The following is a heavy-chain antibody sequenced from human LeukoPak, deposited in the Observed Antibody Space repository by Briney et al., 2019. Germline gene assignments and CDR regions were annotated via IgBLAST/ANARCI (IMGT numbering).Heavy chain of an antibody. V-gene: IGHV3-21*01. CDR1: GFTFSSYS. D-gene: IGHD5-18*01. CDR3: ASALGYSYGYLDY. J-gene: IGHJ4*02. CDR2: ISSSSSYI. Sequence: GGSLRLSCAASGFTFSSYSTNWVRQAPGKGLEWVSSISSSSSYIYYADSVKGRFTISRDNAKNSLYLQMNSLRAEDTAVYYCASALGYSYGYLDYWGQGTLVTVSS.